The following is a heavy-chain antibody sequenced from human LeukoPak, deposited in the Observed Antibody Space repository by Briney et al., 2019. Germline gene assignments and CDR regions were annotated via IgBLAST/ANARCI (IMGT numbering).Heavy chain of an antibody. CDR3: AKDRVYWSSSSSTDY. Sequence: GGSLRLSCAASGFTFSSYAMSWARQAPGKGLEWVSGLSDSGGTTYYADSVKGRFTISRDNSKNTLYLQMNSLRAEDTAVYYCAKDRVYWSSSSSTDYWGQGTLVTVSS. V-gene: IGHV3-23*01. CDR1: GFTFSSYA. D-gene: IGHD2-2*01. CDR2: LSDSGGTT. J-gene: IGHJ4*02.